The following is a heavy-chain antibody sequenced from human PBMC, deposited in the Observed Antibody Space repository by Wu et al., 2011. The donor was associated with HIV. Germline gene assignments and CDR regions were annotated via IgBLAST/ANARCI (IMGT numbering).Heavy chain of an antibody. D-gene: IGHD1-26*01. CDR1: GYTFTTYY. J-gene: IGHJ6*03. V-gene: IGHV1-46*01. CDR2: INPSGGST. Sequence: QVQLVQSGAEVKKPGASVKVSCKASGYTFTTYYMHWVRQAPGQGLEWMGIINPSGGSTSYAQKFQGRVTMTRDTSTSTVYMELSSLRSEDTAVYYCARPRFSGANYYYMDVWGKGTTVTVSS. CDR3: ARPRFSGANYYYMDV.